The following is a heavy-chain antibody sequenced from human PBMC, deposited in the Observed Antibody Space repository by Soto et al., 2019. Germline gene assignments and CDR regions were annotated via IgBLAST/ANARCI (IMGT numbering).Heavy chain of an antibody. D-gene: IGHD4-17*01. Sequence: QVQLQESGPGLVKPSQTLSLTCTVSGGSISSGGYYWSWIRQHPGKGLEWIGYIYYSGSTYYNPSLKSRVAXXVXSSKNQFSLKLSSVTAADTAVYYCARKATVTTCFDYWGQGTLVTVSS. CDR1: GGSISSGGYY. J-gene: IGHJ4*02. V-gene: IGHV4-31*03. CDR3: ARKATVTTCFDY. CDR2: IYYSGST.